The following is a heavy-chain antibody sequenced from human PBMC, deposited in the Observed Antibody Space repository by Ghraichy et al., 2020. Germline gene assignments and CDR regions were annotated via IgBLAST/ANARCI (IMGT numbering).Heavy chain of an antibody. D-gene: IGHD3-16*01. J-gene: IGHJ4*02. Sequence: ASVKVSCKASGYTFTSYDINWVRQATGQGLEWMGWMNPNSGNTGYAQKFQGRVTMTRNTSISTAYMELSSLRSEDTAVYYCARSHESLVRGGPDNDYWGQGTLVTVSS. CDR3: ARSHESLVRGGPDNDY. V-gene: IGHV1-8*01. CDR1: GYTFTSYD. CDR2: MNPNSGNT.